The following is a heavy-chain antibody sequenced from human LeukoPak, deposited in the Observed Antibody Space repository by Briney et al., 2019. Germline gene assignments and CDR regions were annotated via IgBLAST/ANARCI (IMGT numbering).Heavy chain of an antibody. D-gene: IGHD3-16*02. J-gene: IGHJ4*02. CDR1: GGSISSYY. CDR3: ARGPGASIMITFGGVIPFDY. CDR2: INHSGST. V-gene: IGHV4-34*01. Sequence: PSETLSLTCTVSGGSISSYYWSWIRQPPGKGLEWIGEINHSGSTNYNPSLKSRVTISVDTSKNQFSLKLSSVTAADTAVYYCARGPGASIMITFGGVIPFDYWGQGTLVTVSS.